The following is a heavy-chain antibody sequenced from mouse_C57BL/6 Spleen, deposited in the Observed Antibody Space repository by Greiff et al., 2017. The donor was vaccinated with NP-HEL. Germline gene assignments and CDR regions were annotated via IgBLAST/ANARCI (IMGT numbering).Heavy chain of an antibody. CDR2: IDPSDSYT. J-gene: IGHJ4*01. CDR1: GYTFTSYW. Sequence: QVQLQQSGAELVKPGASVKLSCKASGYTFTSYWMQWVKQRPGQGLEWIGEIDPSDSYTNYNQKFKGKATLTVDTSSSTAYMQLSSLTSEDSAVYYCARLDTTVVAPHYYAMDYWGQGTSVTVSS. CDR3: ARLDTTVVAPHYYAMDY. V-gene: IGHV1-50*01. D-gene: IGHD1-1*01.